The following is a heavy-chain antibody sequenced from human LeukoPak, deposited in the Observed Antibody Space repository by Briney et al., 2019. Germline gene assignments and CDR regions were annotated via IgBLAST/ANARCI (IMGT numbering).Heavy chain of an antibody. CDR2: IWYDGSNM. D-gene: IGHD6-13*01. J-gene: IGHJ4*02. CDR1: GFTFSSYG. Sequence: PGGSLRLSCPASGFTFSSYGMHWGRQALDKGPEGVAVIWYDGSNMYYADSVKGRFTISRDNSKNTVFLQMNSLRAEDTGVYYCARGGCARSSCYDNWGQGTLVTVSS. V-gene: IGHV3-33*01. CDR3: ARGGCARSSCYDN.